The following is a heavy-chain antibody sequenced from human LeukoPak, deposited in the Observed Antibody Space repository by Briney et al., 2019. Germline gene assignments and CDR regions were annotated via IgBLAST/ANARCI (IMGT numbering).Heavy chain of an antibody. V-gene: IGHV3-74*01. CDR2: INTDGSST. D-gene: IGHD2-15*01. J-gene: IGHJ6*02. Sequence: GGSLRLSCAASGFTFSSYWMHWVRQVPGKGLVWVSVINTDGSSTNYADSVKGRFTISRDNAKNSLYLQMNSLRAEDTAVYYCARLNEIVVVAATTRYYYYYGMDVWGQGTTVTVSS. CDR3: ARLNEIVVVAATTRYYYYYGMDV. CDR1: GFTFSSYW.